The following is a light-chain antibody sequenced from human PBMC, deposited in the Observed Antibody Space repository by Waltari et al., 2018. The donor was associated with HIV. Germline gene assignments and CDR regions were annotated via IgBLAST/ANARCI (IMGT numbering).Light chain of an antibody. CDR3: CSYAGTITFWV. J-gene: IGLJ3*02. Sequence: QSALTQPASVSGSPGQSITISCTGTSSDVGNYNLVSWYQQHRGKATKLIIFHLNKRPSRISYRFSSSNSGTTASLAISGLQAEDEADYFCCSYAGTITFWVFGGGTKLSVL. CDR2: HLN. CDR1: SSDVGNYNL. V-gene: IGLV2-23*02.